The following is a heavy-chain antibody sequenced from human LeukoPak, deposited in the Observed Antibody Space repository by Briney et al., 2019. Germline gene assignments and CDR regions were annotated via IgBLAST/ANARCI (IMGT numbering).Heavy chain of an antibody. CDR3: ARDLGVAAMVDFDY. Sequence: GASVKVSCKAFGYTFTSNYMHWVRQAPGQGPEWMGVISPSGGSTTYAQKFQGRVTLTRDMSTSTDYLELSSLRSEDTAVYYCARDLGVAAMVDFDYWGQGTLVTVSS. CDR2: ISPSGGST. CDR1: GYTFTSNY. J-gene: IGHJ4*02. V-gene: IGHV1-46*01. D-gene: IGHD5-18*01.